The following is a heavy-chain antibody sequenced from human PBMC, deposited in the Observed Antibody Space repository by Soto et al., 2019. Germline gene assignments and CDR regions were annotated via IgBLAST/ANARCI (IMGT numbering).Heavy chain of an antibody. Sequence: SETLSLTCAVSGGSISSSNWWSWVRQPPGKGLEWIGEIYHSGSTNYNPSLKSRVTISVDKSKNQFSLKLSSVTAADTAVYYCARTVLVPAAMYYYYYGMDVWGQGTTVTVSS. CDR2: IYHSGST. CDR3: ARTVLVPAAMYYYYYGMDV. J-gene: IGHJ6*02. D-gene: IGHD2-2*01. CDR1: GGSISSSNW. V-gene: IGHV4-4*02.